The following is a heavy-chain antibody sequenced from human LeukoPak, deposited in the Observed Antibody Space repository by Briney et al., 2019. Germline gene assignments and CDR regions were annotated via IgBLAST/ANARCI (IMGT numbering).Heavy chain of an antibody. V-gene: IGHV1-2*06. CDR3: ATTSGYFYY. J-gene: IGHJ4*02. D-gene: IGHD1-26*01. Sequence: ASVKVSCKASGGTFSSYAISWVRQAPGQGLEWMGRINPSSGDTNYAQNFQGRVTMTRDTSISTAYMELSRPRSDDTAVYYCATTSGYFYYWGQGTLVTVSS. CDR2: INPSSGDT. CDR1: GGTFSSYA.